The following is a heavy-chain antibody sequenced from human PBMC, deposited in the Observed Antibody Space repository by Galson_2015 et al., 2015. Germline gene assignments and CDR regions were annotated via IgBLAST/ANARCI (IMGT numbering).Heavy chain of an antibody. CDR1: GFTFSSYA. Sequence: SLRLSCAASGFTFSSYAMSWVRQAPGKGLEWVSGIIGTVGRTYYADSVKGRFTISRDNSKNTLYLQMNSLRAEDTAVYYCAKVVAATAGLHDFWGQGTLVTVSS. CDR2: IIGTVGRT. V-gene: IGHV3-23*01. CDR3: AKVVAATAGLHDF. J-gene: IGHJ4*02. D-gene: IGHD2-15*01.